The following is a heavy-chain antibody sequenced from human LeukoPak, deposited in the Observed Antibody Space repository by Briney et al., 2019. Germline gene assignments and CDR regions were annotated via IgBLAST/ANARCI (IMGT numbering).Heavy chain of an antibody. CDR2: ISSSSSYI. CDR1: GFTFSSYS. Sequence: PGGSLRLSCAASGFTFSSYSMNWVRQAPGKGLEWVSSISSSSSYIYYADSVKGRFTISRDNAKNTLYLQMNSLRAEDTAVYYCANFVVPAVKGIVDYWGQGTLVTVSS. J-gene: IGHJ4*02. V-gene: IGHV3-21*04. CDR3: ANFVVPAVKGIVDY. D-gene: IGHD2-2*01.